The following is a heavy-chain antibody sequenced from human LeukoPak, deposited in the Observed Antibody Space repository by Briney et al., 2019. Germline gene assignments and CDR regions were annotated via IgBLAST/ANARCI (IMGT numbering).Heavy chain of an antibody. D-gene: IGHD3-22*01. J-gene: IGHJ3*02. CDR3: ARGRHYYDSSDYYYEGDAFDI. CDR1: GFTVSDYY. Sequence: PGGSLRLSCAASGFTVSDYYMSWIRQAPGKGLEWLAFIRYDGSNKYYADSVKGRFTISRDNSKNTLYLQMNTLRAEDTAVYYCARGRHYYDSSDYYYEGDAFDIWGQGTMVTVSS. V-gene: IGHV3-30*02. CDR2: IRYDGSNK.